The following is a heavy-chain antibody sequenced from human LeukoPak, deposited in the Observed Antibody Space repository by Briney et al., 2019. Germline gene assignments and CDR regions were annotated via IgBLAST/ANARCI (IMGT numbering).Heavy chain of an antibody. J-gene: IGHJ6*03. CDR2: MNPNSGNT. V-gene: IGHV1-8*01. Sequence: ASVKVSCKASGYTFTSYDINWVRQATGQGLEWMGWMNPNSGNTGYAQKFQGRVTRTRNTSISTAYMELSSLRSEDTAVYYCATMVRGVTRYYYYYYMDVWGKGTTVTISS. D-gene: IGHD3-10*01. CDR3: ATMVRGVTRYYYYYYMDV. CDR1: GYTFTSYD.